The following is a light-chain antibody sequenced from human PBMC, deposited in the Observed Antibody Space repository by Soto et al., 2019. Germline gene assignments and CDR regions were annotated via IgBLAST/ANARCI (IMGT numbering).Light chain of an antibody. CDR3: QQYNSYSPWT. Sequence: ERVMTQSPASLSVSPGERATLCCRGGQSVSSNLAWYQQKPGQAPRLLIYGASTKATGIPARFSGSGSGTEFTLTISSLQSEDFATYYCQQYNSYSPWTFGQGTKVDIK. V-gene: IGKV3-15*01. CDR2: GAS. J-gene: IGKJ1*01. CDR1: QSVSSN.